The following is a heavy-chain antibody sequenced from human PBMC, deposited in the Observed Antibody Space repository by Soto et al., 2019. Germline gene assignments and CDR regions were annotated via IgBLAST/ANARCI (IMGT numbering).Heavy chain of an antibody. CDR3: AKGTDSSGYYYGAFDI. CDR1: GVTFNNYV. J-gene: IGHJ3*02. Sequence: XGSLKLSCAAAGVTFNNYVMNWVRQTPRRGLEWVSSIISRGDSADYAASVNGRFSISRDNSKNTVSLQMSGLRAEDTAIYYCAKGTDSSGYYYGAFDIWGQGTMVTVSS. V-gene: IGHV3-23*01. CDR2: IISRGDSA. D-gene: IGHD3-22*01.